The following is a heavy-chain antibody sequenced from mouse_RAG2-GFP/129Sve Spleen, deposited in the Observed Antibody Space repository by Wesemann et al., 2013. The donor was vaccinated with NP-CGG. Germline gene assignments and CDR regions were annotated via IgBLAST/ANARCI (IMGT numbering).Heavy chain of an antibody. CDR3: TNWDRYFDY. CDR2: IYPGSGST. CDR1: GYTFTSYW. V-gene: IGHV1S22*01. J-gene: IGHJ2*01. D-gene: IGHD4-1*01. Sequence: LQQPGSELVRPGASVKLSCKASGYTFTSYWMHWVKQRPGQGLEWIGNIYPGSGSTNYDEKFKSKATLTVDTSSSTAYMQLSSLTSEDSAVYYCTNWDRYFDYWGQGTTLTVSS.